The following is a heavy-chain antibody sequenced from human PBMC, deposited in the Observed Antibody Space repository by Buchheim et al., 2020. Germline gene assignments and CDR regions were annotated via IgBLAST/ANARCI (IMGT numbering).Heavy chain of an antibody. J-gene: IGHJ5*02. Sequence: QVQLVESGGGVVQPGRSLRLSCAASGFTFSSYGMHWIRQAPGKGLEWVAVIWYDGSNKYYADSVKGRFTISRDNSKNTLYLQMNSLRAEDTAVYYCARDAGRFEYSSTRWFDPWGQGTL. CDR1: GFTFSSYG. CDR3: ARDAGRFEYSSTRWFDP. V-gene: IGHV3-33*01. D-gene: IGHD6-6*01. CDR2: IWYDGSNK.